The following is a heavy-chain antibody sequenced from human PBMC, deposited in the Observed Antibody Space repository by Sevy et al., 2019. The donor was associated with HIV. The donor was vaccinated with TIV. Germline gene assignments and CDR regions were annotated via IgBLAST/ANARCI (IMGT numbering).Heavy chain of an antibody. V-gene: IGHV3-7*03. CDR3: ARASSYDYVWGSYRRYGYYFDY. D-gene: IGHD3-16*02. Sequence: GGSLRLSCAASGFTFSSYWMSWVRQAPGKGLEWVANIKQDGSEKYYVDSVKGRFTISRDNAKNSLYRQMNSLRFEDSAVYYCARASSYDYVWGSYRRYGYYFDYWGQGTLVTVSS. J-gene: IGHJ4*02. CDR2: IKQDGSEK. CDR1: GFTFSSYW.